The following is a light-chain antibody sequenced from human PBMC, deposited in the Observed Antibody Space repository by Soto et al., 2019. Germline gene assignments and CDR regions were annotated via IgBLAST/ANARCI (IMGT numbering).Light chain of an antibody. Sequence: DIQMTQSPSSLSASVGDRVTITCRASEGISRYLIWYQQRAVKAPKVLIYAASILQSGVPSRFSGSTSGTDFTLTISSLQPEDFATYYCQHSYSTPHTFGQGTKLESK. CDR2: AAS. CDR3: QHSYSTPHT. V-gene: IGKV1-39*01. CDR1: EGISRY. J-gene: IGKJ2*01.